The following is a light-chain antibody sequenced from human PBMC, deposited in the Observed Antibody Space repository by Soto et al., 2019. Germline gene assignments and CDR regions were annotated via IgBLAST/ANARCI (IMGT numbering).Light chain of an antibody. CDR3: QQLHSSSWT. Sequence: DIQMTQSPSTLSASVGDRVSITCRASQSINTWLAWYQQKPGKAPKLLIYDASNLERGVPSRFSGSGSGTEFTLTISSLQPDDFAIYYCQQLHSSSWTFGQGTKVEV. CDR1: QSINTW. J-gene: IGKJ1*01. CDR2: DAS. V-gene: IGKV1-5*01.